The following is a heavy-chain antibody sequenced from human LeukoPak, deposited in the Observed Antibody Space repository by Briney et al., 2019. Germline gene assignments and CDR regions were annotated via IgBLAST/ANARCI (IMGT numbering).Heavy chain of an antibody. CDR2: MNPNSGNT. Sequence: ASVTVSCKASGYTFTSYDINWVRQATGQGLEWMGWMNPNSGNTGYAQKFQGRVTMTRNTSISTAYMELSSLRSEDTAVYYCARATYYYDFWSGYPGNYYMDVWGKGTTVTVSS. J-gene: IGHJ6*03. CDR3: ARATYYYDFWSGYPGNYYMDV. D-gene: IGHD3-3*01. V-gene: IGHV1-8*01. CDR1: GYTFTSYD.